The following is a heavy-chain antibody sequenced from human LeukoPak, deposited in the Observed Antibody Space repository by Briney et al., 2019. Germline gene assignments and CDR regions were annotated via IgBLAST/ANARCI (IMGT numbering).Heavy chain of an antibody. J-gene: IGHJ6*02. CDR2: MYYSGST. CDR1: GGSISSSSYY. D-gene: IGHD3-10*01. CDR3: ARHSSLGYYYGSGSPLGV. Sequence: PSETLSLTCTVSGGSISSSSYYWGWIRQPPGKGLEWIGSMYYSGSTYYNPSLKSRVTISVGTSKNQFSLKLSSVTAADTAVYYCARHSSLGYYYGSGSPLGVWGPGTTVTVSS. V-gene: IGHV4-39*01.